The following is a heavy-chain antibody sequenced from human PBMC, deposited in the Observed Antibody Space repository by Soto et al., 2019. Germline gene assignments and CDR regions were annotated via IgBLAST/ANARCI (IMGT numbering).Heavy chain of an antibody. V-gene: IGHV4-31*03. CDR1: GGSISSGGYY. CDR3: ARVPLLTGTGYYYGMDV. J-gene: IGHJ6*02. D-gene: IGHD1-20*01. CDR2: IYYSGST. Sequence: SETLSLTCTVSGGSISSGGYYWSWIRQHPGKGLEWIGYIYYSGSTYYNPSLKSRVTISVDTSKNQFSLKLSSVTAADTAVYYCARVPLLTGTGYYYGMDVWGQGTTVTVSS.